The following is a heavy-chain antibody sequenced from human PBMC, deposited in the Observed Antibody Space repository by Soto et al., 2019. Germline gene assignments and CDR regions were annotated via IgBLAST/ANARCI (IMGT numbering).Heavy chain of an antibody. V-gene: IGHV1-2*04. D-gene: IGHD6-6*01. CDR3: ARGEGLAARPAEYFQH. Sequence: ASVKVSCKASGYTFTGYYMHWVRQAPGQGLEWMGWINPNSGGTNYAQKFQGWVTMTRDTSISTAYMELSRLRSDDTAVYYCARGEGLAARPAEYFQHWGQGTLVTVSS. CDR2: INPNSGGT. CDR1: GYTFTGYY. J-gene: IGHJ1*01.